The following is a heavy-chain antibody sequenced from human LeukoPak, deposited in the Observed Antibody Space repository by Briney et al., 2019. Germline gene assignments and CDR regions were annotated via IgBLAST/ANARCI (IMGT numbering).Heavy chain of an antibody. CDR1: GFTLSTYY. J-gene: IGHJ4*02. D-gene: IGHD3-22*01. CDR3: TLGYHLDS. Sequence: GGSLRLSCAASGFTLSTYYMNWVRQAPGKGLEWVSYIAGSDTRTYYADSVKGRFTIFRDNTKNSPYLQMNSLRVEDTGLYCTTLGYHLDSWGQGTLVTVSS. V-gene: IGHV3-48*03. CDR2: IAGSDTRT.